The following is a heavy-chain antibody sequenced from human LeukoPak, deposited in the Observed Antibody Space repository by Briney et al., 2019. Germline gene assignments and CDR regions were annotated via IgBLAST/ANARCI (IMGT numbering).Heavy chain of an antibody. CDR3: ARATRRGIYYDSSGYYPVDP. D-gene: IGHD3-22*01. V-gene: IGHV5-51*01. J-gene: IGHJ5*02. CDR1: GYSFTSYW. CDR2: IYPGDSDT. Sequence: GESLKISCKGSGYSFTSYWIGWVRQMPGKGLEWMGIIYPGDSDTRYSPSFQGQVTISADKSISTAYLQWSSLKASDTAMYYCARATRRGIYYDSSGYYPVDPWGQGTLVTVSS.